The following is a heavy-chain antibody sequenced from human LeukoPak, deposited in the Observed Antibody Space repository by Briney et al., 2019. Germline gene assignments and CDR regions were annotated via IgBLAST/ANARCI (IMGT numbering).Heavy chain of an antibody. D-gene: IGHD3-22*01. Sequence: KTGGSLRLSCAASGFTFSSYAMSWVRQAPGKGLEWVSSISSSSSYIYYADSVKGRFTISRDNAKNSLYLQMNSLRAEDTAVYYCAREGYYYDSSGYYPIDYWGQGTLVTVSS. J-gene: IGHJ4*02. CDR2: ISSSSSYI. CDR1: GFTFSSYA. CDR3: AREGYYYDSSGYYPIDY. V-gene: IGHV3-21*01.